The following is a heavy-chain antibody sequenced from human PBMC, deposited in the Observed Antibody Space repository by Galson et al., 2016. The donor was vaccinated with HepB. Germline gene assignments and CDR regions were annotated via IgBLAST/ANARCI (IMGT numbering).Heavy chain of an antibody. Sequence: SLRLSCAASGFIFTNYWMTWVRQAPGKGLEWVVNIKMDGSETNYADSVKGRFTVFRDNARDSLNLQIYSLRAEDTAVYYCARDSGTTYDNGWFDAMDIWGQGTAVTVSS. J-gene: IGHJ6*02. CDR2: IKMDGSET. CDR1: GFIFTNYW. D-gene: IGHD6-19*01. V-gene: IGHV3-7*01. CDR3: ARDSGTTYDNGWFDAMDI.